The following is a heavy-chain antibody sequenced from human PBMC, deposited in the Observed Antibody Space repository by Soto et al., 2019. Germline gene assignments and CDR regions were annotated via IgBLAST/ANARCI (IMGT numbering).Heavy chain of an antibody. CDR3: AKGSDRTRYCSSATCLFDY. D-gene: IGHD2-2*01. CDR1: GFIFSSYV. V-gene: IGHV3-23*01. CDR2: ISGSASST. Sequence: EVQLLESGGGLVQPGGSLRFSCAASGFIFSSYVMSWVRQAPGKGLEWVSAISGSASSTYYADAVKGRFTISRDNSKNTLYLHVNRLRAEDTAVYYCAKGSDRTRYCSSATCLFDYWGQGTLVTVSS. J-gene: IGHJ4*02.